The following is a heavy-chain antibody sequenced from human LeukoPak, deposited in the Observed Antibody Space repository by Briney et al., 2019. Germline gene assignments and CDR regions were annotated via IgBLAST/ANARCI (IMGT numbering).Heavy chain of an antibody. CDR2: ISGSGGST. V-gene: IGHV3-23*01. J-gene: IGHJ4*02. Sequence: PVGSLRLSCAASGFTFSSYAMSWVRQAPGKGLEWVSAISGSGGSTYYADSVKGRFTISRDNSKNTLYLQMNSLRAEDTAVYYCAKKRYSSGYSFDYWGQGTLVTVSS. CDR1: GFTFSSYA. CDR3: AKKRYSSGYSFDY. D-gene: IGHD6-19*01.